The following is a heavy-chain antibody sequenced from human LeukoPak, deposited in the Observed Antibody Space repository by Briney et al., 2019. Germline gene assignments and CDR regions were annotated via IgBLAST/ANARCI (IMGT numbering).Heavy chain of an antibody. J-gene: IGHJ4*02. CDR1: GFTFSDYY. D-gene: IGHD6-19*01. CDR2: ITSSSSYT. V-gene: IGHV3-11*03. CDR3: ARLVSSGWSFFDY. Sequence: KPGGSLRLSCAASGFTFSDYYMGWIRQAPGKGLEWVSHITSSSSYTNYADSVKGRFTISRDNAKSSLYLQMNSLRAEDTAVYYCARLVSSGWSFFDYWGQGTLVTVSS.